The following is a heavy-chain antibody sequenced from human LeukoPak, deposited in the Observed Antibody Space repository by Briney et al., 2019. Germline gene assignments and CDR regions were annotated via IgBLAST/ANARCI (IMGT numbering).Heavy chain of an antibody. D-gene: IGHD2-21*02. Sequence: ASVKVSCRASGFTFTSSAMQWVRQARGQRLEWIGWIVVGSGNTNYAQKFQERVTITRDMSTSTAYMELSSLRSEDTAVYYCARGLAYCGGDCPFDYWGQGTLVTVSS. J-gene: IGHJ4*02. CDR2: IVVGSGNT. V-gene: IGHV1-58*02. CDR3: ARGLAYCGGDCPFDY. CDR1: GFTFTSSA.